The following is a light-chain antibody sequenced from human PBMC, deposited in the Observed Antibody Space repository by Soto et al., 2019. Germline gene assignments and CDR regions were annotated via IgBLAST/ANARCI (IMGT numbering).Light chain of an antibody. CDR3: CSYAGTNTFV. Sequence: QSALTQPASVSGSPGQSITISCTGTSSDVGSYNLVSWYQQHPGKAPKLMIYEGNKRPSGVSNRFSGSKSANTASLTISGLQTEDEADHYCCSYAGTNTFVFGTGTKVTVL. V-gene: IGLV2-23*01. CDR1: SSDVGSYNL. CDR2: EGN. J-gene: IGLJ1*01.